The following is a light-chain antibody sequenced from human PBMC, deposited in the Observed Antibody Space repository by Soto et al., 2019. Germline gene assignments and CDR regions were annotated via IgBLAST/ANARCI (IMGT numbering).Light chain of an antibody. J-gene: IGKJ2*01. CDR1: QSLLHRNGYNY. CDR3: LQDYNYPHT. V-gene: IGKV2-28*01. CDR2: LGS. Sequence: DIVTTQSPLSLPVTPGEPASISCRSSQSLLHRNGYNYLDWYLQKPGRSPQLLIYLGSNRASGVPDRFSGSGSGTDFTLTISSLQPEDFATYYCLQDYNYPHTFGQGTKVEIK.